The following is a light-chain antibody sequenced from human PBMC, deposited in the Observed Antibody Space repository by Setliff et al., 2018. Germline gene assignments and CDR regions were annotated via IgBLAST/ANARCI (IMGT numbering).Light chain of an antibody. CDR3: SSYTSSSPYV. CDR2: DVS. V-gene: IGLV2-14*01. J-gene: IGLJ1*01. CDR1: SSDVGGYNY. Sequence: QSVPTQPASVSGSPGQSITISCTGTSSDVGGYNYVSWYQQHPGKAPKLMIYDVSKRPPGVSNRFSGSKSGNTASLTISALQAEDEADYYCSSYTSSSPYVFGTGTKGTVL.